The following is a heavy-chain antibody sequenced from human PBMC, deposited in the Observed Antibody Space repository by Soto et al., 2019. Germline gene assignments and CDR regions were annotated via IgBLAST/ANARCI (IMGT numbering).Heavy chain of an antibody. J-gene: IGHJ4*02. CDR2: ISGYNVNT. D-gene: IGHD1-26*01. Sequence: QVQLVQSGAEVKKPGASVKVSCRASGYTFSNYGITWVRQAPGQGLEWMGWISGYNVNTHYAQKFQDRVIMTTDTSTGTAYLELRSLRSDDTAVYFCARERRWGPLPYWGQGTLVIVSS. CDR3: ARERRWGPLPY. V-gene: IGHV1-18*01. CDR1: GYTFSNYG.